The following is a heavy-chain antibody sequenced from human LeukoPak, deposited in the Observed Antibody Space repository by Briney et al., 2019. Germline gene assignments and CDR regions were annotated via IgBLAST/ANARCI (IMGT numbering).Heavy chain of an antibody. D-gene: IGHD6-13*01. Sequence: GGSLRLSCTASGFTFSSYAMHWVRQAPGKGLEWVSGISWNSGSIGYADSVKGRFTISRDNSKNTLYLQMNSLRAEDTAVYYCAKDTRYSSSWLDYWGQGTLVTVSS. CDR2: ISWNSGSI. CDR3: AKDTRYSSSWLDY. CDR1: GFTFSSYA. V-gene: IGHV3-9*01. J-gene: IGHJ4*02.